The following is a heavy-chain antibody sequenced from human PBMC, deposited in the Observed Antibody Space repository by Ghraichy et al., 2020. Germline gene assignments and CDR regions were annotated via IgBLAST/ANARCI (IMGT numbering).Heavy chain of an antibody. CDR2: FDPEDGET. CDR3: ATAYCSSTSCYKAHWFDP. CDR1: GYTLTELS. J-gene: IGHJ5*02. D-gene: IGHD2-2*02. V-gene: IGHV1-24*01. Sequence: ASVKVSCKVSGYTLTELSMHWVRQAPGKGLEWMGGFDPEDGETIYAQKFQGRVTMTEDTSTDTAYMELSSLRSEDTAVYYCATAYCSSTSCYKAHWFDPWGQGTLVTVSS.